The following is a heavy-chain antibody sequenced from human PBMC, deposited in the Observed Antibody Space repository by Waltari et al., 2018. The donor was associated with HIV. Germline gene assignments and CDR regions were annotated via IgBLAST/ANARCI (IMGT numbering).Heavy chain of an antibody. Sequence: QVQLQESGPGLVKPSQTLSLTCTVSGGPISSGRYYWSWIRQPAGKGLEWIGRIYTSGSTNYNPSLKSRVTISVDTSKNQFSLKLSSVTAADTAVYYCARLPYSGSYYFDYWGQGTLVTVSS. CDR2: IYTSGST. CDR1: GGPISSGRYY. J-gene: IGHJ4*02. CDR3: ARLPYSGSYYFDY. D-gene: IGHD1-26*01. V-gene: IGHV4-61*02.